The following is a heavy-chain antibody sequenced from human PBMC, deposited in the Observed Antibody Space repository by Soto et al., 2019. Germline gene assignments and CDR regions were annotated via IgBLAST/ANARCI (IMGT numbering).Heavy chain of an antibody. J-gene: IGHJ6*02. CDR3: ARGITMIVVEYSREYYYYGMDV. V-gene: IGHV4-59*01. CDR1: GGSISSYY. D-gene: IGHD3-22*01. CDR2: IYYSGST. Sequence: SETLSLTCTVSGGSISSYYWGWIRQPPGKGLEWIGYIYYSGSTNYNPSLKSRVTISVDTSRNQFSLKLSSVTAADTAVYYCARGITMIVVEYSREYYYYGMDVWGQGTKVT.